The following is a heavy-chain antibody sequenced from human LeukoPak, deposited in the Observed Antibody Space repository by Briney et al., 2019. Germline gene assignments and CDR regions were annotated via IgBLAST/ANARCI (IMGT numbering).Heavy chain of an antibody. J-gene: IGHJ4*02. D-gene: IGHD2-21*01. CDR2: IYIGGTT. V-gene: IGHV3-53*01. CDR3: AREGEIPRIDY. CDR1: GFTVSSKY. Sequence: GGSLRLSCAASGFTVSSKYMSWVCQAPGKGLEWVSVIYIGGTTYYADSVKGRFTISRDNSKNTLYLQMNSLRAEDTAVYYCAREGEIPRIDYWGQGTLVTVSS.